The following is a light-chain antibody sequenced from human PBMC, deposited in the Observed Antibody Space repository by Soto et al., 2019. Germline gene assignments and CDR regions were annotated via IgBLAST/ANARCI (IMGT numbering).Light chain of an antibody. CDR3: LLYHDGSWV. Sequence: QAVVTQEPSLTVSPGGTVTLTCASSAGTVTSSNFPNWIQQKPGQAPRSLIYGASDRHSWAPAQFSGSLLGGKAALTLSGVQPEDEAEYYCLLYHDGSWVFGGGTQLTVL. V-gene: IGLV7-43*01. J-gene: IGLJ3*02. CDR1: AGTVTSSNF. CDR2: GAS.